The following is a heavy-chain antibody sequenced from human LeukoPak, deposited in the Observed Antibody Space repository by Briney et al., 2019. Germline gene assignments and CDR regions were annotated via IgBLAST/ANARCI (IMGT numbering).Heavy chain of an antibody. V-gene: IGHV4-61*01. J-gene: IGHJ4*02. Sequence: SETLSLTCTVSGGSISTSNYYWSWIRQPPGKGLEWIGYIYYSGSTNYNPSLKSRVTISVDTSKNQFSLKLSSVTAADTAVYYCARVSYDSSLDYWGQGTLVTVSS. CDR2: IYYSGST. CDR1: GGSISTSNYY. D-gene: IGHD3-22*01. CDR3: ARVSYDSSLDY.